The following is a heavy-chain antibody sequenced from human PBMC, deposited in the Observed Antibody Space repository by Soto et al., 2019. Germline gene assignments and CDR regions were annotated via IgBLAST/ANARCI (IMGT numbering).Heavy chain of an antibody. CDR1: GGSIGSYY. CDR3: ARARITLVREIIKYNMDI. D-gene: IGHD3-10*01. J-gene: IGHJ6*02. Sequence: PSETLSLTCTVSGGSIGSYYWSWIRQPPGKGLEWIGYIYESGSTNSNPSLQSRVTISVDTSKNKFYLNLSPVTAADTATYYCARARITLVREIIKYNMDIWGQGTTVTVSS. CDR2: IYESGST. V-gene: IGHV4-59*01.